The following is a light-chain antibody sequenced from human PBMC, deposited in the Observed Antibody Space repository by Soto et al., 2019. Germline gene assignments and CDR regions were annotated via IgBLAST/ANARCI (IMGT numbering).Light chain of an antibody. J-gene: IGKJ5*01. CDR3: QQRSNWPPRIT. CDR1: QSVSSY. CDR2: DAS. Sequence: EIVLTQSPATLSLSPGERATLSCRASQSVSSYLAWYQQKPGQAPRLLIYDASNRATGIPARFSGSESGTDFTLTISSLEPEDFAVYYCQQRSNWPPRITFGQGTRLGIK. V-gene: IGKV3-11*01.